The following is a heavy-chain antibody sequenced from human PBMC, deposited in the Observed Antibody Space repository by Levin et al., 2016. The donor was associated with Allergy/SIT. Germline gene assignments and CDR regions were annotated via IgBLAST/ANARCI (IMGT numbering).Heavy chain of an antibody. CDR3: LITFGGVIVENFDY. J-gene: IGHJ4*02. CDR1: GGSISSSSYY. D-gene: IGHD3-16*02. CDR2: IYYSGST. V-gene: IGHV4-39*01. Sequence: SETLSLTCTVSGGSISSSSYYWGWIRQPPGKGLEWIGSIYYSGSTYYNPSLKSRVTISVDTSKNQFSLKLSSVTAADTAVYYCLITFGGVIVENFDYWGQGTLVTVSS.